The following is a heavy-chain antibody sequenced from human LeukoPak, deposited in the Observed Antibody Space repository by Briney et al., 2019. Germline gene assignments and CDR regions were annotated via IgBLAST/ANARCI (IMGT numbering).Heavy chain of an antibody. Sequence: PSQTLSLTCTVSGGSISSGGYYCSWIRQHPGKGLEWIGYIYYSGSTYYNPSLKSRVTISVDTSKNQFSLKLSSVTAADTAVYYCARILRYYYDSSGYYLGYFDYWGQGTLVTVSS. V-gene: IGHV4-31*03. J-gene: IGHJ4*02. CDR3: ARILRYYYDSSGYYLGYFDY. CDR2: IYYSGST. D-gene: IGHD3-22*01. CDR1: GGSISSGGYY.